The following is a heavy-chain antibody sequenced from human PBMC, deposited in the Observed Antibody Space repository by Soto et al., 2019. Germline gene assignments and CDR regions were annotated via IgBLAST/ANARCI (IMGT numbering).Heavy chain of an antibody. J-gene: IGHJ4*02. V-gene: IGHV2-5*02. Sequence: QITLKESGPTLVKPTQTLTLTCTFSGTSLTMSGVGVGWIRQPPGKALEWLALIYWDDDKPYSPSLKNRLTITKDTSKNQVVLRMTNMDPVDTATYYCTHSPEYPVFDYWGQGTLVTVSS. CDR1: GTSLTMSGVG. CDR3: THSPEYPVFDY. CDR2: IYWDDDK.